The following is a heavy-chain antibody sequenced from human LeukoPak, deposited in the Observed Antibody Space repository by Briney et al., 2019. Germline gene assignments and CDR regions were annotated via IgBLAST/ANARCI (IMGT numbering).Heavy chain of an antibody. CDR2: INSDGSST. V-gene: IGHV3-74*01. D-gene: IGHD6-6*01. CDR1: GFTFSSYW. CDR3: ARGSSSPESPYYYYYMDV. Sequence: PGGSLRLSCAASGFTFSSYWMHWVRQAPGKGLEWISRINSDGSSTSYADSVKGQFTISRDNAKNTLYLQMNSLRAEDTAVYYCARGSSSPESPYYYYYMDVWGKGTTVTVSS. J-gene: IGHJ6*03.